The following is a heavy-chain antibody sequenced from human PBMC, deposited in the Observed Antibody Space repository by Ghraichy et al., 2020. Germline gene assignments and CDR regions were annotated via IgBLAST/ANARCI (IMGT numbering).Heavy chain of an antibody. CDR3: AREVSL. CDR1: GFTFSRYW. D-gene: IGHD5/OR15-5a*01. V-gene: IGHV3-74*03. J-gene: IGHJ3*01. CDR2: INNDGSGR. Sequence: GGYLRLSCVASGFTFSRYWMQWVRQAPGKGLVWVSRINNDGSGRTYADSVKGRFTISRDNAKNTLYLQMDSLRGDDTAVYYCAREVSLWGQGTLVTVSS.